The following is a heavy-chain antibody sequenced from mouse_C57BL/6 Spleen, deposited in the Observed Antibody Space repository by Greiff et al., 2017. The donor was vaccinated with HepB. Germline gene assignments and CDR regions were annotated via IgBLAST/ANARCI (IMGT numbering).Heavy chain of an antibody. CDR2: ISYDGSN. J-gene: IGHJ2*01. CDR3: AREGIVTLDY. V-gene: IGHV3-6*01. CDR1: GYSITSGYY. Sequence: EVQLQESGPGLVKPSQSLSLTCSVTGYSITSGYYWNWIRQFPGNKLEWMGYISYDGSNNYNPSLKNRISITRDTSKNQFFLKLNSVTTEDTATYYCAREGIVTLDYWGQGTTLTVSS. D-gene: IGHD2-5*01.